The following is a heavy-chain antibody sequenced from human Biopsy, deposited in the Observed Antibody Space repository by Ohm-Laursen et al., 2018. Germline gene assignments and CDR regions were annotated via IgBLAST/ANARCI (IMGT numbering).Heavy chain of an antibody. Sequence: SLRLSCAASGFTFSSYEMNWVRQAPGKGLEWVSYISSSGSTIYYADSVKGRFTISRDNAKNSLYLQMNSLRAEDMAVYYCERDGIVGARFNAFDIWGQGTMVTVSS. CDR1: GFTFSSYE. J-gene: IGHJ3*02. V-gene: IGHV3-48*03. CDR2: ISSSGSTI. CDR3: ERDGIVGARFNAFDI. D-gene: IGHD1-26*01.